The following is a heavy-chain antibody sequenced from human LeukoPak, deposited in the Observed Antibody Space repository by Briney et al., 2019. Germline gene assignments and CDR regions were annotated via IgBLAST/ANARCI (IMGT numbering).Heavy chain of an antibody. CDR2: ISGSGINT. CDR1: GFTFSSYE. J-gene: IGHJ4*02. Sequence: GGSLRLSCAASGFTFSSYEMNWVRQAPGKGLEWVSAISGSGINTYYADSVKGRFTISRDNSKNTLYLQMNSLRAEDTAVYYCARAIWGYSSSPGGYWGQGTLVTVSS. D-gene: IGHD6-6*01. CDR3: ARAIWGYSSSPGGY. V-gene: IGHV3-23*01.